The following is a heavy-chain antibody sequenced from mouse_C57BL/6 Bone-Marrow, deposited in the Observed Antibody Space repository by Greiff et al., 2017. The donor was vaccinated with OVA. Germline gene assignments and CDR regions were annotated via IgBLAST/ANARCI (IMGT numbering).Heavy chain of an antibody. D-gene: IGHD2-5*01. CDR3: ARVHYSSSDYAMDY. V-gene: IGHV5-16*01. J-gene: IGHJ4*01. CDR2: INYDGSST. Sequence: EVHLVESEGGLVQPGSSMKLSCTASGFTFSDYYMAWVRQVPEKGLEWVANINYDGSSTYYLDSLKSRFIISRDNAKNILYLQMSSLKSEDTATYYCARVHYSSSDYAMDYWGQGTSVTVSS. CDR1: GFTFSDYY.